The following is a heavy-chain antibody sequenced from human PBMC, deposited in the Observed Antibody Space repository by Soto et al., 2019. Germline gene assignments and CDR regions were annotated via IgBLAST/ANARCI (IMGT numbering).Heavy chain of an antibody. V-gene: IGHV4-39*01. J-gene: IGHJ1*01. CDR1: GDSISSSTYF. D-gene: IGHD1-26*01. CDR2: TDYSGTT. Sequence: QLQLQESGPGLVKASETLSLICTVSGDSISSSTYFWGWIRQPPGKGLEWIGSTDYSGTTYYNTTLRTRATISVDTSKNQFSLMLTSVTAAETAVYYCARHGANSGSYSEYFQHWGQGTLVTVSS. CDR3: ARHGANSGSYSEYFQH.